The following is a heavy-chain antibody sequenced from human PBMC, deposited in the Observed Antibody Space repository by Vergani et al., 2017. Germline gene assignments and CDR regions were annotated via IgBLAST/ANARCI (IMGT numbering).Heavy chain of an antibody. CDR3: ARGDYGILTGYRY. J-gene: IGHJ4*02. CDR1: GYLFTGYY. V-gene: IGHV1-46*03. Sequence: QAHLVQSGAEVRKPGASVKVSCKASGYLFTGYYMHWVRQAPGQGLEWMGIINPSGGHTNYAQKFQGRVTMTRDTSTSTVYMELSSLRSEDTAIYYCARGDYGILTGYRYWGQGTLVTVSA. CDR2: INPSGGHT. D-gene: IGHD3-9*01.